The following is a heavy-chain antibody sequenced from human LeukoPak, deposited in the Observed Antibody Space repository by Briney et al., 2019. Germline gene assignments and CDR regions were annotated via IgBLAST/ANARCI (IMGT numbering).Heavy chain of an antibody. CDR2: ISGSGGST. J-gene: IGHJ4*02. D-gene: IGHD1-26*01. V-gene: IGHV3-23*01. CDR1: GFTFSSYA. Sequence: GGSLRLSCAASGFTFSSYAMSWVRQAPGKGLEWVSAISGSGGSTYYADSVKGRFTISRDNSKNTLYLQMNSLRAEDTAVYYCAKDSHPAVGAFYFDYWGQGTLVTVSS. CDR3: AKDSHPAVGAFYFDY.